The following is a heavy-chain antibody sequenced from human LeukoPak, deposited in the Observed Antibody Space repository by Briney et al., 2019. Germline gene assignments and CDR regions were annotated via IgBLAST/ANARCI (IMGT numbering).Heavy chain of an antibody. Sequence: GGSLRLSCEVSGFTFSYYMMTWVRQAPGEGLEWVANMRTDGSVPSYVDSVKGRFTISRDNAKSSLYLQMNNLRVEDTAVYYCARDRDFTIDYWGQGTLVTVSS. D-gene: IGHD3-10*01. CDR1: GFTFSYYM. CDR3: ARDRDFTIDY. V-gene: IGHV3-7*01. J-gene: IGHJ4*02. CDR2: MRTDGSVP.